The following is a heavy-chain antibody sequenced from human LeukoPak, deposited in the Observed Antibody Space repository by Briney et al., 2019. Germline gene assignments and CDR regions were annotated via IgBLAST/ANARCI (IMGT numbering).Heavy chain of an antibody. CDR1: GFTFSDYY. V-gene: IGHV3-11*06. CDR2: ISSSSSYT. D-gene: IGHD4-17*01. CDR3: ARVRGDYLRIFDY. Sequence: NPGGSLRLSCAPPGFTFSDYYMSWIRQAPGKGREWVSYISSSSSYTNYADSVKGRFTISRDNAKNSLYLQMNSLRAEDTAVYYCARVRGDYLRIFDYWGQGTLVTVSS. J-gene: IGHJ4*02.